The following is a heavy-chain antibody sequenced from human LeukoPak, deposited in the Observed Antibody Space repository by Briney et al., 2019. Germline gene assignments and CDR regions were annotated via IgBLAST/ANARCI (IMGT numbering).Heavy chain of an antibody. Sequence: GGSLRLSCAASGFTFSNYAMNWVRQAPGRGLEWVSAINPSGGSTYYADSVKGRFTISRDNSKNTLYLQMNSLRAEDTALCFCAKAVSHSYFDFWGQGTLVTVSA. CDR2: INPSGGST. J-gene: IGHJ4*02. CDR3: AKAVSHSYFDF. D-gene: IGHD6-19*01. CDR1: GFTFSNYA. V-gene: IGHV3-23*01.